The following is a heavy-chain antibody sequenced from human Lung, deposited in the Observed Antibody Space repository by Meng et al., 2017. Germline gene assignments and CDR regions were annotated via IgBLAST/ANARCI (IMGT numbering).Heavy chain of an antibody. J-gene: IGHJ4*02. CDR3: ARESGYFEY. CDR1: GFTFRSYW. V-gene: IGHV3-74*03. Sequence: EVQLVGSGGGLVQSGGSLRLSCAASGFTFRSYWMHWVRQAPGKGLVWVSRIRGDGGSIVSADSVTGRFTISRDNAKNTLFLQMNSLRAEDTAVYYCARESGYFEYWGQGILVTVSS. CDR2: IRGDGGSI.